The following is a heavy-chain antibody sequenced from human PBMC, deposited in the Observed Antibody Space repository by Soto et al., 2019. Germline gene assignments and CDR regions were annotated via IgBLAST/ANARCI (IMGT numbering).Heavy chain of an antibody. J-gene: IGHJ3*01. CDR2: IYHTVNT. Sequence: SETLSLTCSVSGVSIGSHFWSWIRQAPGKGPELVGYIYHTVNTNYKPALKIRVTISMDTSENQLSLQLSSVTAADTAVYYFVRLQHTVPTALDFWGQGTIVTVS. CDR1: GVSIGSHF. CDR3: VRLQHTVPTALDF. D-gene: IGHD4-17*01. V-gene: IGHV4-59*11.